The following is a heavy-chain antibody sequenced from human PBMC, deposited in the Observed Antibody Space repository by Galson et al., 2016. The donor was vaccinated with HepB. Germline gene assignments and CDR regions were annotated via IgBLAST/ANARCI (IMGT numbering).Heavy chain of an antibody. Sequence: TLSLTCAVSGASISSAGYSWNWIRQPPGKALEWIGYIYQTGGTYYNPSLQSRVTISIDTSKNQFSLKLSSVTAADPAVYYCARGCSGGSCYSAGLTTGNYYYFSGMDVWGQGTTVTVSS. CDR1: GASISSAGYS. V-gene: IGHV4-30-2*01. D-gene: IGHD2-15*01. J-gene: IGHJ6*02. CDR3: ARGCSGGSCYSAGLTTGNYYYFSGMDV. CDR2: IYQTGGT.